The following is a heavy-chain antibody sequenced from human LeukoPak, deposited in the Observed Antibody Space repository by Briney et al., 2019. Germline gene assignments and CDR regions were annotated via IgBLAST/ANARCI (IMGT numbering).Heavy chain of an antibody. CDR2: ISGYNGNT. Sequence: ASVKVSCKASGYTFSSYGISWVRQAPGQGLEWMGWISGYNGNTNYAQKLQGRVTMTTDTSTSTAYMELRSLRSDDTAVYYCARDNEGFGELLGFDYWGQGTLVTVSS. D-gene: IGHD3-10*01. V-gene: IGHV1-18*01. CDR3: ARDNEGFGELLGFDY. CDR1: GYTFSSYG. J-gene: IGHJ4*02.